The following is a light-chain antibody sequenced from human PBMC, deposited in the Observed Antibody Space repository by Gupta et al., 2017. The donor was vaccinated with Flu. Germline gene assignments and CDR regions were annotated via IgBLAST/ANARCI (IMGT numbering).Light chain of an antibody. J-gene: IGLJ2*01. CDR2: QDS. CDR3: QAWDSSTSV. V-gene: IGLV3-1*01. Sequence: SSELTEPPSVSVSPGQTASITCSGGGCGDKYACWHQQNPGHSLLLVIYQDSKRPAGTRVRFSGSDSGTTVTLTMGEAEAMDDYDYYSQAWDSSTSVFGGGIKLT. CDR1: GCGDKY.